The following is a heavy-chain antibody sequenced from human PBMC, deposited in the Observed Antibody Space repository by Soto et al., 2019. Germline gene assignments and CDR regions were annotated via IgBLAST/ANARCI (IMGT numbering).Heavy chain of an antibody. V-gene: IGHV4-59*01. J-gene: IGHJ5*02. Sequence: SETLSLTCTVSGGSISSYYWSWIRRPPGKGLEWIGYIYYSGNTNYNPSLKSRVTISIDTSKNQFSLKLSSVTAADTAMYYCARGRAAAGTRWFDPWGQGTLVTVSS. CDR3: ARGRAAAGTRWFDP. CDR1: GGSISSYY. D-gene: IGHD6-13*01. CDR2: IYYSGNT.